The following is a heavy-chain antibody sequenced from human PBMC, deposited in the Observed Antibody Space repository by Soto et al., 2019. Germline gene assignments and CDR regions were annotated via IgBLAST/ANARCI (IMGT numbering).Heavy chain of an antibody. D-gene: IGHD1-1*01. CDR2: IKNKINGATT. Sequence: EVQLVESGGDLVKPGGSLRLYCAASGFAFSDAWIHWVRQAPGKGPEWGGRIKNKINGATTDYGAPVKGRFTISRDDSKNTLYLQMDSLKTEDTAVYYCTAPSITTTGAHFWGQGTLVPVSS. CDR1: GFAFSDAW. J-gene: IGHJ4*02. CDR3: TAPSITTTGAHF. V-gene: IGHV3-15*07.